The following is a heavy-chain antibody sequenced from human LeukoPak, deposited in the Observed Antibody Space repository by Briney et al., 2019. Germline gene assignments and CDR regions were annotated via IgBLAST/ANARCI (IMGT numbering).Heavy chain of an antibody. J-gene: IGHJ3*02. D-gene: IGHD5-24*01. CDR1: GFTFSSYW. V-gene: IGHV3-7*05. CDR2: IHEDGSDK. Sequence: PGGSLRLSCVVSGFTFSSYWMNWVRQAPGRGLEWVANIHEDGSDKYYVDSVKGRFTISRDSAKNSLYLQMNSLRAEDTAVYYCARTLRLHTPRAFDIWGQGTMVTVSS. CDR3: ARTLRLHTPRAFDI.